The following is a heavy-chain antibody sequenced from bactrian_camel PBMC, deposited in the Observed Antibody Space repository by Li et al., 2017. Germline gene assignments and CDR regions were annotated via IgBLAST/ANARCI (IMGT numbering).Heavy chain of an antibody. D-gene: IGHD2*01. J-gene: IGHJ4*01. CDR1: GPNFVSNC. CDR3: AAYAGFCAGGSCGKCLEHNYNK. Sequence: HVQLVESGGGSVQAGGSLRLSCTVSGPNFVSNCMTWFRQAPGKEREPIACIYNDRKTYYADAVKGRYTISKDNANNKLELQMNDLKPEETAMYYCAAYAGFCAGGSCGKCLEHNYNKWGQGTQVTVS. CDR2: IYNDRKT. V-gene: IGHV3S55*01.